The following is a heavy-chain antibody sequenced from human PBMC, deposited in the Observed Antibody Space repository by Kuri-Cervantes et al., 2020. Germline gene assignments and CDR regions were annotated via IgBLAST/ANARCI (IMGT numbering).Heavy chain of an antibody. Sequence: LSLTCAASGFTFSSYWMSWVRQAPGKGLEWVAVISYDGSNKYYADSVKGRFTISRDNAKNSLYLQMNSLRDEDTAIYYCASMALQSFLYYSFGLDVWGQGTTVTVSS. CDR2: ISYDGSNK. V-gene: IGHV3-30-3*01. J-gene: IGHJ6*02. D-gene: IGHD2/OR15-2a*01. CDR3: ASMALQSFLYYSFGLDV. CDR1: GFTFSSYW.